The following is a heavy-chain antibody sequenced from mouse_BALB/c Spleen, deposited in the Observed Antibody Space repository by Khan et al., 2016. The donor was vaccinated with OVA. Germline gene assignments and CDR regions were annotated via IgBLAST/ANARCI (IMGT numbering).Heavy chain of an antibody. Sequence: QVQLQQSGAELVRPGTSVKVSCKASGYAFTNYLIEWVKQRPGQGLEWIGVINPGSGGTNYNEKFKGKATLTVDKSSSTAYMQLSSLTSDDSAVYFCAQRDYAMDYWGQGTSVTVSS. CDR2: INPGSGGT. V-gene: IGHV1-54*01. J-gene: IGHJ4*01. CDR3: AQRDYAMDY. CDR1: GYAFTNYL.